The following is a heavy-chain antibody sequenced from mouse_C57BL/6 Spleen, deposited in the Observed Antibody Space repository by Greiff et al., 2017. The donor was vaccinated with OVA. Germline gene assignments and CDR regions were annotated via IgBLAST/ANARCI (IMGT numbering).Heavy chain of an antibody. CDR2: ISSGGSYT. Sequence: EVQLVESGGDLVKPGGSLKLSCAASGFTFSSYGMSWVRQTPDKRLEWVATISSGGSYTYYPDSVKGRFTISRDNAQNTLYLQMSSLKSEDTAMYYCARQRIFFFFDYWGQGTTLPVSS. CDR3: ARQRIFFFFDY. V-gene: IGHV5-6*01. J-gene: IGHJ2*01. CDR1: GFTFSSYG.